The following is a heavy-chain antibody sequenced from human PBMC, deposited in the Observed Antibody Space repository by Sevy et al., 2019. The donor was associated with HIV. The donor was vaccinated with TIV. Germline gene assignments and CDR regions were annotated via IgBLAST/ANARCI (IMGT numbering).Heavy chain of an antibody. CDR3: AILGVDCVSTNCYGMRSLSFDF. Sequence: GGSLRLSCAASGFTFSSFAMHWVRQAPGKGLEWVAVISYDGSSKYYPDSVKGRFTISRDNAKNTLYLQMNRLRPEDTAVYFCAILGVDCVSTNCYGMRSLSFDFWGQGTRVTVSS. V-gene: IGHV3-30-3*01. J-gene: IGHJ4*02. CDR1: GFTFSSFA. D-gene: IGHD2-2*01. CDR2: ISYDGSSK.